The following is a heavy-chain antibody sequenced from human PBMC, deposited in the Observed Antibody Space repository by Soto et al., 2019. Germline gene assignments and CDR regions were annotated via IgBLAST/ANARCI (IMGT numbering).Heavy chain of an antibody. CDR1: GYTFTSYG. CDR3: ATVASPGTSCYDY. Sequence: GASVKVSCKASGYTFTSYGISWVRQAPGQGLEWMGWISAYNGNTNYAQKLQGRVTMTADTSTDTAYMELSSLRSEDTAVYYCATVASPGTSCYDYWGQGPLGTVSS. CDR2: ISAYNGNT. D-gene: IGHD2-2*01. V-gene: IGHV1-18*01. J-gene: IGHJ4*02.